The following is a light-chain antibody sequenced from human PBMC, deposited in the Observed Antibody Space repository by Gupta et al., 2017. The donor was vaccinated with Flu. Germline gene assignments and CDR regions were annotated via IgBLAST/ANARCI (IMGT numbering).Light chain of an antibody. CDR3: QQVNSYPYT. J-gene: IGKJ2*01. CDR1: QGISSY. Sequence: PSFLSASVGDRVTLTCRASQGISSYLGWYQQKPGKAPMLLIYAASKLQSGVPSRFSGSGSGRKFTLTIRNLQPEDFATYFCQQVNSYPYTFGQGTKVEIK. CDR2: AAS. V-gene: IGKV1-9*01.